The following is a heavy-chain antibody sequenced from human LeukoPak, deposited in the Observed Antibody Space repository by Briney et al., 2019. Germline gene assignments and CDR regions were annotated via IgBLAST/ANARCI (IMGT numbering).Heavy chain of an antibody. J-gene: IGHJ6*02. CDR3: ARGGGLDV. CDR2: INHNGNVN. Sequence: GGSLRLSCAASGFTFSDYYMNWARQAPGKGLEWVASINHNGNVNYYVDSVKGRFTISRDNAKNSLYLQMSNLRAEDTAVYFCARGGGLDVWGQGATVTVSS. D-gene: IGHD3-16*01. CDR1: GFTFSDYY. V-gene: IGHV3-7*03.